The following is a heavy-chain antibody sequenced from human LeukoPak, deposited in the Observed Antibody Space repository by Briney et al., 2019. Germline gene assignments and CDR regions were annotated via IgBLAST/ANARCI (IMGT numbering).Heavy chain of an antibody. CDR3: AKGDGVYFDY. CDR2: ISYDGSNK. CDR1: GFTFSSYG. Sequence: GGSLRLSCAASGFTFSSYGMHRVRQAPGKGLEWVAVISYDGSNKYYADSVKGRFTISRDNSKNTLYLQMNSLRAGDTAVYYCAKGDGVYFDYWGQGTLVTVSS. J-gene: IGHJ4*02. D-gene: IGHD4-17*01. V-gene: IGHV3-30*18.